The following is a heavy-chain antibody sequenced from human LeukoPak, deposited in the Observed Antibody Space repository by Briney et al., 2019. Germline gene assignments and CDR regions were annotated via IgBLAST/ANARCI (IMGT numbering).Heavy chain of an antibody. J-gene: IGHJ5*02. Sequence: SSETLSLTCTVSGGSMTTYYWSWIRQPPGKGLEWIGNIYYNGNTNYNPPLKSRVTISVDKSKNQFSLKLSSVTAADTAVYYCARCPTSPAGILAWIDPWGQGALVTVSS. CDR2: IYYNGNT. CDR1: GGSMTTYY. V-gene: IGHV4-59*01. CDR3: ARCPTSPAGILAWIDP. D-gene: IGHD2-2*01.